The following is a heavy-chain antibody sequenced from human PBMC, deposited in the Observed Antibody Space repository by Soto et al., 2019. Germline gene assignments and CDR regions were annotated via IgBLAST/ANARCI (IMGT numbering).Heavy chain of an antibody. D-gene: IGHD3-3*01. J-gene: IGHJ6*03. CDR1: GFTFDDYG. Sequence: GGSLRLSCAASGFTFDDYGMSWVRQAPGKGLEWVSGINWNGGSTGYADSVKGRFTISRDNAKNSLYLQRNSLRDEDTALYHCARGGGWYDLWSGFNYYYYYMDVWGKGTTVTVSS. CDR2: INWNGGST. V-gene: IGHV3-20*01. CDR3: ARGGGWYDLWSGFNYYYYYMDV.